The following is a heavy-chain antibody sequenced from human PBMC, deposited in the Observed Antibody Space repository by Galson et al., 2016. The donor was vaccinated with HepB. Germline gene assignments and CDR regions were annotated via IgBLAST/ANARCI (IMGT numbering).Heavy chain of an antibody. J-gene: IGHJ6*02. D-gene: IGHD3-16*02. V-gene: IGHV1-3*01. Sequence: SVKVSCKASGYTFSTYDMHWVRQSPGQRLEWMGYISAASGDTKYSQSFQGRVTLTRDTSATAHYMELTSLTSEDTAVYYCARDLIGNMDVWGQGTTVAVSS. CDR1: GYTFSTYD. CDR3: ARDLIGNMDV. CDR2: ISAASGDT.